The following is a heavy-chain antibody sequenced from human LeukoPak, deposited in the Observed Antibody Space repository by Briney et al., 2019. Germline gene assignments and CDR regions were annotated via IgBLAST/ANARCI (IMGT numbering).Heavy chain of an antibody. V-gene: IGHV1-3*01. J-gene: IGHJ4*02. CDR3: ARGPRYCSGGSCYGLLDY. CDR2: INAGNGNT. CDR1: GYTFTSYA. Sequence: ASVKVSCKASGYTFTSYAMHWARQAPGQRLEWMGWINAGNGNTKYSQKFQGRVTITRDTSASTAYMELSSLRSEDTAVYYCARGPRYCSGGSCYGLLDYWGQGTLVTVSS. D-gene: IGHD2-15*01.